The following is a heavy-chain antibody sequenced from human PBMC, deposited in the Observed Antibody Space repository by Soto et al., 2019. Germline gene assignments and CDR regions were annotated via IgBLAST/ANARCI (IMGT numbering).Heavy chain of an antibody. CDR1: GFTLSIYG. D-gene: IGHD5-12*01. V-gene: IGHV3-33*01. J-gene: IGHJ3*01. CDR3: ASQWLHDAFDV. Sequence: PGXSLRLSCAASGFTLSIYGMHWLRQAPGKGLEWVAVIWYDGSNKYYADSVKGRFTISRDNSKNTLYLQMNSLRAEDTAVYYCASQWLHDAFDVWGQGTMVTVSS. CDR2: IWYDGSNK.